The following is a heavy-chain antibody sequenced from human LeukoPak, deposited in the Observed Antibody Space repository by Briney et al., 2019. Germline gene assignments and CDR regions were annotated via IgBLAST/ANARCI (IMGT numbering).Heavy chain of an antibody. Sequence: GGSLRLSCAASGFTFSDYYMSWIRQAPGKGLEWVSYISSSGSTIYYADSVKGRFTISRDNSKNTLYLQMNSLRAEDTAVYHCASGSSGWYGEIWGQGTLVTVSS. J-gene: IGHJ4*02. CDR2: ISSSGSTI. V-gene: IGHV3-11*04. CDR3: ASGSSGWYGEI. D-gene: IGHD6-19*01. CDR1: GFTFSDYY.